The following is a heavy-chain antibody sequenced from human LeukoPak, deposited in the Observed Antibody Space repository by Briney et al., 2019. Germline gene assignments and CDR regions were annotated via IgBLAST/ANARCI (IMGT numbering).Heavy chain of an antibody. J-gene: IGHJ4*02. V-gene: IGHV3-30*04. D-gene: IGHD3/OR15-3a*01. Sequence: TGRSLRLSCAASGFTFSSYAMHWVRQAPGKGLEWVAVISYDGSNKYYADSVKGRFTISRDNSKNTLYLQMNSLRAEDTAVYYCARGRRGTGDYFDYWGQGTLVTVSS. CDR2: ISYDGSNK. CDR1: GFTFSSYA. CDR3: ARGRRGTGDYFDY.